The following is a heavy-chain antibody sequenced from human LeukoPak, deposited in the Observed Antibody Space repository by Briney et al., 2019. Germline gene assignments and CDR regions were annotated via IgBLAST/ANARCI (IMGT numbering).Heavy chain of an antibody. Sequence: SETLSLTCTVSGGSISSGTYYWGWIRQPPGKGLEWIGNIYYSGGTYYNPSLKSRVTISVDTSKNQFSLKLSSVTAADTAVYYSARRNNYYDNPPLGDFDYWGQGTLVTVSS. D-gene: IGHD3-22*01. CDR2: IYYSGGT. CDR3: ARRNNYYDNPPLGDFDY. J-gene: IGHJ4*02. V-gene: IGHV4-39*01. CDR1: GGSISSGTYY.